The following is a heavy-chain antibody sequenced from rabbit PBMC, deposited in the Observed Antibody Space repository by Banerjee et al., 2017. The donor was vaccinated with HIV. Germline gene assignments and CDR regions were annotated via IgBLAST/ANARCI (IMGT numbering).Heavy chain of an antibody. CDR3: ARRDYGSSTYHNL. CDR1: GFDLSSYYY. D-gene: IGHD8-1*01. J-gene: IGHJ4*01. V-gene: IGHV1S45*01. CDR2: IYSGSGNT. Sequence: QEQLEESGGGLVKPGGTLTLTCKASGFDLSSYYYMCWVRQAPGKGLEWIGCIYSGSGNTYYASWAKGRFTISKTSSTMVTLQMTSLTAADTATYFCARRDYGSSTYHNLWGPGTLVTVS.